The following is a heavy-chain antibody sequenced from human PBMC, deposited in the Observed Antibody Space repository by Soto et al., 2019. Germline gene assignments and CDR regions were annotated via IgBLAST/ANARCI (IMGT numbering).Heavy chain of an antibody. V-gene: IGHV1-2*02. CDR3: ARHLGKSGGSHSGGYYGMDV. D-gene: IGHD1-26*01. CDR1: GYTFTGYY. J-gene: IGHJ6*02. CDR2: INPNSGGT. Sequence: ASVKVSCKASGYTFTGYYMHWVRQAPGQGLEWMGWINPNSGGTNYAQKFQGGVTMTRDTSISTAYMELSRLRSDDTAVYYCARHLGKSGGSHSGGYYGMDVWGQGTTVTVSS.